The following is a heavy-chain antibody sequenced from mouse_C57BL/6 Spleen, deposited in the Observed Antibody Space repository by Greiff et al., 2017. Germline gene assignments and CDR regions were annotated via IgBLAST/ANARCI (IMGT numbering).Heavy chain of an antibody. D-gene: IGHD1-2*01. Sequence: VHVKQSGAELVRPGASVKLSCTASGFNIKDYYMHWVKQRPEQGLEWIGRIDPEDGDTEYAPKFKGKATMTADTSSNTAYLQLSSLTSEDTAVSYCTRYGALRPGYFDYWGQGTTLTVSS. CDR2: IDPEDGDT. CDR1: GFNIKDYY. V-gene: IGHV14-1*01. J-gene: IGHJ2*01. CDR3: TRYGALRPGYFDY.